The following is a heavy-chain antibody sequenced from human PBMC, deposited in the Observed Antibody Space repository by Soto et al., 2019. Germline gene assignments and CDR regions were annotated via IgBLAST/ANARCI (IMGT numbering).Heavy chain of an antibody. CDR1: GFAFSTSS. CDR2: MRPNSDPI. Sequence: QPGGSLRLSCSTSGFAFSTSSMNWVRQAPGKGLEWVAYMRPNSDPIYYAGSVQGRFTISRDNARNLLYLQMNNLRDEDTAVYYCATDRDYALNNWGQGVLVTVSS. D-gene: IGHD4-17*01. V-gene: IGHV3-48*02. J-gene: IGHJ4*02. CDR3: ATDRDYALNN.